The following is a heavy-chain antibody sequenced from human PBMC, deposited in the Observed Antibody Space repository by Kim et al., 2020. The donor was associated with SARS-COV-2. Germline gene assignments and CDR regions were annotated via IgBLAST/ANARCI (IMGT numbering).Heavy chain of an antibody. Sequence: SETLSLTCAVYGGSFSGYYWSWIRQPPGKGLEWIGEINHSGSTNYNPSLKSRVTISVDTSKNQFPLKLSSVTAADTAVYYCARGSIHCGGDCYSAFDYWGQGTLVTVPS. CDR1: GGSFSGYY. CDR3: ARGSIHCGGDCYSAFDY. J-gene: IGHJ4*02. V-gene: IGHV4-34*01. CDR2: INHSGST. D-gene: IGHD2-21*02.